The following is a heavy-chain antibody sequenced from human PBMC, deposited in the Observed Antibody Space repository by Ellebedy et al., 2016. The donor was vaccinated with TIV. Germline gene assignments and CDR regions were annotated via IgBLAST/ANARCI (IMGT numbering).Heavy chain of an antibody. Sequence: GESLKISCEASGFTFGISWMYWVRQAPGKGLEWVANIKYDGYEKYYADSVKGRFTISRDNSKNTLYLQMNSLRAEDTAVYYCARSRWLQADYDYWGQGTLVTVSS. D-gene: IGHD5-24*01. CDR3: ARSRWLQADYDY. CDR1: GFTFGISW. V-gene: IGHV3-7*01. J-gene: IGHJ4*02. CDR2: IKYDGYEK.